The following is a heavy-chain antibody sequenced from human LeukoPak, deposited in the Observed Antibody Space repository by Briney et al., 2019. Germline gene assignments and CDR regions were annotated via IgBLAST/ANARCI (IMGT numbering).Heavy chain of an antibody. J-gene: IGHJ4*02. CDR2: IYSGGST. CDR1: GFTVSSNY. Sequence: GGSLRLSCAASGFTVSSNYMSWVRQAPGKGLEWVSVIYSGGSTYYADSVKGRFTISRDNSKNTLYLQMNSLRAEDTAVYYCARDQKARYYYDSSGYYYEDWGQGTLVTVSS. D-gene: IGHD3-22*01. CDR3: ARDQKARYYYDSSGYYYED. V-gene: IGHV3-66*01.